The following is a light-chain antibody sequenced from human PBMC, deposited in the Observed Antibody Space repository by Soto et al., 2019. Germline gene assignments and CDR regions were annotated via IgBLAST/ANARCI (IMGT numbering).Light chain of an antibody. CDR3: QQYGDSPRT. Sequence: EIVLTQSPDTLSLSPGERATLSCRASQSVSGKYLAWYQQKLGQATRLLIYGVSTRATGIPDRFSGSGSGTDFTLTISRLETEDFAVYYCQQYGDSPRTFGKGTKVEIK. V-gene: IGKV3-20*01. CDR2: GVS. CDR1: QSVSGKY. J-gene: IGKJ1*01.